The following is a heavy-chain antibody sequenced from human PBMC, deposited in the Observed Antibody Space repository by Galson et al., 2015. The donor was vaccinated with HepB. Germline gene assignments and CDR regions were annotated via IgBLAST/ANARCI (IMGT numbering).Heavy chain of an antibody. CDR3: ARHYCSSTSCYTIWRASWFDP. D-gene: IGHD2-2*02. V-gene: IGHV4-39*01. CDR1: GGSISSSSYY. CDR2: IYYSWST. Sequence: ETLSLTCTVAGGSISSSSYYCGWIRQPPGKGLEWIGSIYYSWSTSYNPSLKSRVTISVDTSKNQFSLKLGSVTAADTAVYYCARHYCSSTSCYTIWRASWFDPWGQGTLVTVSS. J-gene: IGHJ5*02.